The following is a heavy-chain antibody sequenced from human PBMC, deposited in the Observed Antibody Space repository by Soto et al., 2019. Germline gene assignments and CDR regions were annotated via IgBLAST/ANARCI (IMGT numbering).Heavy chain of an antibody. Sequence: SVKVSGKASGGTFSSYAISWVRQAPGQGLEWMGGIIPMFGTANYAQRFQGRVTITADESTSTAYMGLSSLRSEDTAVYYCARVLELELLAVRSYYFDYWGQGTLVTVSS. J-gene: IGHJ4*02. CDR2: IIPMFGTA. CDR1: GGTFSSYA. V-gene: IGHV1-69*13. CDR3: ARVLELELLAVRSYYFDY. D-gene: IGHD1-7*01.